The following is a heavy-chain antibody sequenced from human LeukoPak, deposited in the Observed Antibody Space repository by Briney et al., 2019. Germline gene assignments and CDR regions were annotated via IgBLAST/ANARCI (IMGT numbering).Heavy chain of an antibody. Sequence: GGSLRLSCAASGFPFSDYSMNWVRQAPGKGLEWVSSISSSGDYIYSADSVKGRFTISRDNAKNSLYLQMTNLSAEDTAVYLCVRGVGVSRFNYLDPWGQGTLVIVSS. D-gene: IGHD1-7*01. CDR1: GFPFSDYS. CDR2: ISSSGDYI. J-gene: IGHJ5*02. V-gene: IGHV3-21*01. CDR3: VRGVGVSRFNYLDP.